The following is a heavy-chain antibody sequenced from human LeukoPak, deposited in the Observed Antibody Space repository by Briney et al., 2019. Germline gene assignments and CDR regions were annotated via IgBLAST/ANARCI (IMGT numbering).Heavy chain of an antibody. V-gene: IGHV3-74*01. D-gene: IGHD3-3*01. CDR3: AASRWSGALDF. CDR1: GFIFRDYW. Sequence: GGSLRLSCAASGFIFRDYWMLWVRQAPGKGLIWVSRIDRDGFPTIYADSVKDRFTVSRNNARNTLYLQMNNLRDDDSAVYYCAASRWSGALDFWGKGSLVSVSS. J-gene: IGHJ4*02. CDR2: IDRDGFPT.